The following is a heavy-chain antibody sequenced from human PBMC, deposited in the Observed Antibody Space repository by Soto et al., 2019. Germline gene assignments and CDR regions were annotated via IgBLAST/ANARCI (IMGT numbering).Heavy chain of an antibody. CDR1: GGTFSSYA. CDR3: ESRITMIVVGNAFDI. J-gene: IGHJ3*02. D-gene: IGHD3-22*01. V-gene: IGHV1-69*12. Sequence: QVQLVQSGAEVKKPGSSVKVSCKASGGTFSSYAISWVRQAPGQGLEWMGGIIPIFGTANYAQKVQGRVTITADESTSSAYMDRSNLQSEETAVYYCESRITMIVVGNAFDIWGQGTMVTVSS. CDR2: IIPIFGTA.